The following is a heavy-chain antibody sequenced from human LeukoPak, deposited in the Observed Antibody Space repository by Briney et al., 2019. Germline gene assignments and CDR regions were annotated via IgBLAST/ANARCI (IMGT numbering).Heavy chain of an antibody. CDR1: GYTFTSYG. V-gene: IGHV1-18*01. Sequence: VASVKVSCKASGYTFTSYGISWVRQAPGQGLEWMGWISAYNGNTNYAQKLQGRVTMTTDTSTSTAYMELRSLRSDDTAVYYCARNYDYVWGSYRYGYFDYWGQGTLVTVSS. J-gene: IGHJ4*02. D-gene: IGHD3-16*02. CDR2: ISAYNGNT. CDR3: ARNYDYVWGSYRYGYFDY.